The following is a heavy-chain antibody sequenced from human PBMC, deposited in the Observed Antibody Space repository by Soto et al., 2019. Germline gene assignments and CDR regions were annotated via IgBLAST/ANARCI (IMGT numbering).Heavy chain of an antibody. CDR1: GFTFNSYA. Sequence: PGGSLRLSCAASGFTFNSYALTWVRQAPGKGLEWVSAISGSGGSTYYADSVKGRFTISRDNSKNTLYLQMNSLRAEDTAVYYCANILGTFGSGYYPLDYWGQGTLVTVSS. CDR3: ANILGTFGSGYYPLDY. V-gene: IGHV3-23*01. CDR2: ISGSGGST. D-gene: IGHD3-22*01. J-gene: IGHJ4*02.